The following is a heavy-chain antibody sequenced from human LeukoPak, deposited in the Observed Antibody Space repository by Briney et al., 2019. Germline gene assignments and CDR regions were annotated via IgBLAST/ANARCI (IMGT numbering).Heavy chain of an antibody. J-gene: IGHJ4*02. D-gene: IGHD3-3*01. V-gene: IGHV3-48*01. CDR3: ARVFWSGYYTKRGGQSYNFDY. CDR1: GFTFSSYS. Sequence: PGGSLRLSCAASGFTFSSYSMNWVRQAPGKGLEWVSYISSSSSTIYYADSVKSRFTISRDNAKNSLYLQMNSLRAEDTAVYYCARVFWSGYYTKRGGQSYNFDYWGQGTLVTVSS. CDR2: ISSSSSTI.